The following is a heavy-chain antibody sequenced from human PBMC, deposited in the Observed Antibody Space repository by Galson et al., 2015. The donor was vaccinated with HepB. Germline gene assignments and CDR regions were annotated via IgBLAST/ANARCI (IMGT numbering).Heavy chain of an antibody. D-gene: IGHD3-22*01. Sequence: SLRLACAAPGFTFSSYAMSWVRQAPGKGLEWVSAISGSGGSTYYADSVKGRFTVSRDNSKNTLYLQMNSLRVEDTAVYYCAKDGITMIVVVIDWGQGTLVTVSS. V-gene: IGHV3-23*01. J-gene: IGHJ4*02. CDR2: ISGSGGST. CDR3: AKDGITMIVVVID. CDR1: GFTFSSYA.